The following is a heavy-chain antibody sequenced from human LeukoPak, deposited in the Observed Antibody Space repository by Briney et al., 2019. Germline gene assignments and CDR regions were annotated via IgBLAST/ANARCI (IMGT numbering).Heavy chain of an antibody. D-gene: IGHD6-19*01. J-gene: IGHJ4*02. CDR1: GFTFSSYE. V-gene: IGHV3-48*03. CDR2: ISSSGSTK. Sequence: GSLRLSCAASGFTFSSYEMNWVRQAPGKGLEWVSYISSSGSTKYYADSVKGRFNISRDNAKNSLYLQMNSLRAEDTAVYYCARDRQWLGFDYWGQGTLVTVSS. CDR3: ARDRQWLGFDY.